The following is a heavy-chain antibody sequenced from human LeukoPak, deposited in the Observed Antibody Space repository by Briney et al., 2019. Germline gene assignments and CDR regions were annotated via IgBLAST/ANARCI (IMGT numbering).Heavy chain of an antibody. J-gene: IGHJ3*02. CDR1: GFSLSTSGVG. Sequence: SGPTLVNPTQTLTLTCTFSGFSLSTSGVGVGWIRQPPGKALEWLALIYWDDDKRYSPSLKSRLTITKDTSKNQVVLTMTNMDPVDTATYYCAHRRRLGYDILTGTPGNDAFDIWGQGTMVTVSS. CDR2: IYWDDDK. CDR3: AHRRRLGYDILTGTPGNDAFDI. D-gene: IGHD3-9*01. V-gene: IGHV2-5*02.